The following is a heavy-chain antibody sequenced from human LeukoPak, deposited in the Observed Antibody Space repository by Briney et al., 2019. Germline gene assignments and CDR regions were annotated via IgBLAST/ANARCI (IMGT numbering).Heavy chain of an antibody. CDR3: AKFSPYGGIVY. J-gene: IGHJ4*02. CDR2: LSGNGGST. V-gene: IGHV3-23*01. Sequence: GGSLRLSCAASGFTFSSYAMSWVRQAPGKGLEWVSALSGNGGSTFYADSVKGRFTISRDNSKNTQSLQMSSLRAEDTAVYYCAKFSPYGGIVYWGQGTLVTVSS. D-gene: IGHD4-23*01. CDR1: GFTFSSYA.